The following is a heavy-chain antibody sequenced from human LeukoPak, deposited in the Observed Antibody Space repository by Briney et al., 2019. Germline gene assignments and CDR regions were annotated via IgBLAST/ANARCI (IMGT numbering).Heavy chain of an antibody. J-gene: IGHJ4*02. V-gene: IGHV3-48*01. CDR3: ARDFSRITIFDLDY. CDR2: ISSSNTI. Sequence: PGGSLRLSCTASGFAFSTYGMNWVRQAPGKGLEWVSYISSSNTIYYADSVKGRFTISRDNAKNSLYLQMNSLRAEDTAVYYCARDFSRITIFDLDYWGQGTLVTVSS. CDR1: GFAFSTYG. D-gene: IGHD3-3*01.